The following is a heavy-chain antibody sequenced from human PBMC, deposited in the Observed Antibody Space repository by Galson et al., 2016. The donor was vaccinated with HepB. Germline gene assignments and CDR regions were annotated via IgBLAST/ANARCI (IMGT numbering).Heavy chain of an antibody. Sequence: SLRLSCAASGFTFSSYWMHWVRQTPGKGLGWVSRMNSDGIRTSHADSVAGRFTISRDNAKNTLYLQMNSLRVEDTAVYFCARGGYSDTWYDYYGMDVWGQGTTVTVSS. V-gene: IGHV3-74*01. J-gene: IGHJ6*02. CDR3: ARGGYSDTWYDYYGMDV. CDR2: MNSDGIRT. CDR1: GFTFSSYW. D-gene: IGHD1-26*01.